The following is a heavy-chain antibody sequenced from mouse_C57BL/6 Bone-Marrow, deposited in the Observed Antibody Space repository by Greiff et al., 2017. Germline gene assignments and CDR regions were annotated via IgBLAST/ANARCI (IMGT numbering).Heavy chain of an antibody. V-gene: IGHV1-81*01. D-gene: IGHD3-3*01. CDR2: IYPRSGNT. CDR3: AREGAVYYFDY. J-gene: IGHJ2*01. Sequence: LVESGAELARPGASVKLSCKASGYTFTSYGISWVKQRTGQGLEWIGEIYPRSGNTYYNEKFKGKATLTADKSSSTAYMELRSLTSEDSAVYVGAREGAVYYFDYWGQGTTLTVSS. CDR1: GYTFTSYG.